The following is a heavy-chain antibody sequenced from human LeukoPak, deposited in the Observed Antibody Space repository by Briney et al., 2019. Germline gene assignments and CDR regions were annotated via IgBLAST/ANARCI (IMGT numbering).Heavy chain of an antibody. CDR1: GGSISSSNW. Sequence: SETLSLTCAVSGGSISSSNWWSWVRQPPGKGLEWIGEIYHSGSTNYNPSLKSRATISVDKSKNQFSLKLTSVTAADTAVYYCARNPGSDYPDWWGQGTLVTVSS. CDR3: ARNPGSDYPDW. J-gene: IGHJ4*02. CDR2: IYHSGST. D-gene: IGHD4-17*01. V-gene: IGHV4-4*02.